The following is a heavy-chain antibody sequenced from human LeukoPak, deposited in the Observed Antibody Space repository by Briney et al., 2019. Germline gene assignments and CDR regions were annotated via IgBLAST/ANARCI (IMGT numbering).Heavy chain of an antibody. CDR2: ISSSSSYI. V-gene: IGHV3-21*01. D-gene: IGHD5-18*01. CDR1: GSTFSSYS. Sequence: PGGSLRLSCAASGSTFSSYSMNWVRQAPGKGLEWVSSISSSSSYIYYADSVKGRFTISRDNAKNSLYLQMNSLRAEDTAVYYCARGPDTAMVVVDYWGQGTLVTVSS. CDR3: ARGPDTAMVVVDY. J-gene: IGHJ4*02.